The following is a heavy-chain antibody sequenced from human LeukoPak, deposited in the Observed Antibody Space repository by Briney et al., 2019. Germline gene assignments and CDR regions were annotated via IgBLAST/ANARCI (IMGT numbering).Heavy chain of an antibody. CDR3: ARVSLVRGAPDYYFDY. CDR2: IYTSGST. D-gene: IGHD3-10*01. J-gene: IGHJ4*02. Sequence: PSETLSLTCTVSGDSISNYYWSWIRQPAGKGLDWIGRIYTSGSTNYNPSLKSRVTMSVDTSKNQFSLKLSSVTAADTAVYYCARVSLVRGAPDYYFDYWGQGTLVTV. V-gene: IGHV4-4*07. CDR1: GDSISNYY.